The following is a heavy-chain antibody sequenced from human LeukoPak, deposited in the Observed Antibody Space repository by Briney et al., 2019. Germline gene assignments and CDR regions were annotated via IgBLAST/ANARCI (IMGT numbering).Heavy chain of an antibody. CDR2: ISYSGST. Sequence: PSETLSLTCTVSGGSISSYYWSWIRQPPGKGLEWIGYISYSGSTNYNPSLKRRVTISVDTSKNHFSLKVSSVTAADTAVYYCARGESKRYSGYDYYVMDVWGQGTTDPVSS. J-gene: IGHJ6*02. D-gene: IGHD5-12*01. CDR1: GGSISSYY. V-gene: IGHV4-59*01. CDR3: ARGESKRYSGYDYYVMDV.